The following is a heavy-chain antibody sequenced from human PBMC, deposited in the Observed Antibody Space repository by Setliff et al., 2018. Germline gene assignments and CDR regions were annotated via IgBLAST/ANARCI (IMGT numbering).Heavy chain of an antibody. J-gene: IGHJ4*02. CDR3: ARTCSGSGCYAGLES. CDR2: IWHDGGNK. Sequence: QTGGSLRLSCAASGFTFSNYRMHWVRQAPGKGLEWVAVIWHDGGNKYHADSVKGRFTISRDNSKNTLYLQMNSLRPEDTAVCYCARTCSGSGCYAGLESWGQGTPVTVSS. V-gene: IGHV3-33*08. CDR1: GFTFSNYR. D-gene: IGHD2-15*01.